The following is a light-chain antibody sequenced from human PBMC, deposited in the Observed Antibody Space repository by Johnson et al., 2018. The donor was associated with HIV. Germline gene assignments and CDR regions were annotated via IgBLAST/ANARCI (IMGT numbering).Light chain of an antibody. CDR3: APWDSSLSAGV. V-gene: IGLV1-51*02. CDR1: STNIGKNY. Sequence: QSVLTQPPSVSAAPGQKVTISCSGSSTNIGKNYVSWYQQLPGTVPKVLIYENNMRPSGIPYRFSGSKSGASATLGITGLQTGDEADYYCAPWDSSLSAGVLVTRTTVTAL. J-gene: IGLJ1*01. CDR2: ENN.